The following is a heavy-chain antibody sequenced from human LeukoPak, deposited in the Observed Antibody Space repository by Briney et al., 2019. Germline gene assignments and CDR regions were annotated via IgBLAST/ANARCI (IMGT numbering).Heavy chain of an antibody. D-gene: IGHD3-22*01. CDR1: GGTFSSYA. J-gene: IGHJ4*02. CDR2: IIPIFGTA. CDR3: ARELRGTSGYYALGY. V-gene: IGHV1-69*05. Sequence: SVKVSCKASGGTFSSYAISWVRQAPGQGLEWMGGIIPIFGTANYAQKLQGRVTMTTDTSTSTAYMELGSLRSDDTAVYYCARELRGTSGYYALGYWGQGTLVTVSS.